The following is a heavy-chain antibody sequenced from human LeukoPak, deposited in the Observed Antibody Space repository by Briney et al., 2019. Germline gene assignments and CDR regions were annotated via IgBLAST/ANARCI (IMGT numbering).Heavy chain of an antibody. CDR1: GFTFSSYW. Sequence: GGSLRLSCAASGFTFSSYWMSWVRQAPGKGLEWVANIKQDGSETYYVDSVKGRFTISRDNTKNLLYLEMNSLRAEDTALYYCARVDGSSSCPDYWGQGTLVTVSS. J-gene: IGHJ4*02. CDR3: ARVDGSSSCPDY. D-gene: IGHD6-13*01. V-gene: IGHV3-7*01. CDR2: IKQDGSET.